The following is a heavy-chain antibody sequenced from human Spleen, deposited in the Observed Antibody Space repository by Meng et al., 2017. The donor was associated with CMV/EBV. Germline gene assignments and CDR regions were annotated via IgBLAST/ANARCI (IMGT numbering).Heavy chain of an antibody. CDR2: INCKSGGT. CDR1: GYIFTGYY. V-gene: IGHV1-2*02. J-gene: IGHJ5*02. Sequence: ASVKVSCKTSGYIFTGYYVHWVRQAPGQGLEWMGWINCKSGGTNYAQKFQGRVTMTRDTSTSTVYMELSSLRSEDTAVYYCARGNAVVVIATLFTGLNVEDWFDPWGQGTLVTVSS. CDR3: ARGNAVVVIATLFTGLNVEDWFDP. D-gene: IGHD2-21*01.